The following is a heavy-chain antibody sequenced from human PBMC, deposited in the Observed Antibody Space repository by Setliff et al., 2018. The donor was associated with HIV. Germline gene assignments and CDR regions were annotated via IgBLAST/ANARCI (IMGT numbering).Heavy chain of an antibody. CDR1: GYTFTSYA. D-gene: IGHD3-22*01. CDR3: ARDTGYYDSTVSPPYNWFDP. Sequence: ASVKVSCKASGYTFTSYAMHWVRQAPGQRLEWMGWINAGNGNTKYSQKFQGRVTITRDTSATTAYMELSSLRSEDTAVYYCARDTGYYDSTVSPPYNWFDPWGQGTLVTVSS. J-gene: IGHJ5*02. V-gene: IGHV1-3*01. CDR2: INAGNGNT.